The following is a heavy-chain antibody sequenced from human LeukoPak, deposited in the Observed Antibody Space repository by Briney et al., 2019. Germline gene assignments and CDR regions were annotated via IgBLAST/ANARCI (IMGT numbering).Heavy chain of an antibody. CDR3: GRGGDGIDF. J-gene: IGHJ3*01. V-gene: IGHV3-74*01. CDR1: GFTFSNYL. Sequence: PGGSLRLSCAASGFTFSNYLMHWVRQAPGKGLVWVSRINTDETNAYADPVKGRFTISRDNAKNTLYLQMNNLRVEDSAVYFCGRGGDGIDFWGQGTTVIVSS. CDR2: INTDETNA.